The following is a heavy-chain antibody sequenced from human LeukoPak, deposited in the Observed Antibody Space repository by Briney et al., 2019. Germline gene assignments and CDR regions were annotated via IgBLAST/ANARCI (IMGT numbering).Heavy chain of an antibody. D-gene: IGHD3-16*01. Sequence: GGSLRLSCAASGFTFSRYAMSWVRQAPGKGLEWVSAISGSGGSTYYADSVKGRFTISRDNSRDTLYLQMNSLRAEDTAVYYCAKGYYDYVWGSYYFDYWGQGTLVTVSS. CDR1: GFTFSRYA. CDR3: AKGYYDYVWGSYYFDY. J-gene: IGHJ4*02. V-gene: IGHV3-23*01. CDR2: ISGSGGST.